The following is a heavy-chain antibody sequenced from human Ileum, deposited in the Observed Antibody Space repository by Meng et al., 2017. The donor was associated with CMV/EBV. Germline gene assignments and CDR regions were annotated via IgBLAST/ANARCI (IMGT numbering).Heavy chain of an antibody. CDR1: GGSISSYY. Sequence: GSLRLSCTVSGGSISSYYWSWIRQPPGKGLEWIGYIYYSGSTNYNPSLKSRVTISVDTSKNQFSLKLSSVTAADTAVYYCARVGRFGELLGPWGQGTLVTVSS. CDR2: IYYSGST. CDR3: ARVGRFGELLGP. D-gene: IGHD3-10*01. V-gene: IGHV4-59*01. J-gene: IGHJ5*02.